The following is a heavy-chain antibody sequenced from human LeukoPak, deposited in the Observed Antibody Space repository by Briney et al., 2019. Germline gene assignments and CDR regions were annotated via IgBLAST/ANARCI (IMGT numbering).Heavy chain of an antibody. Sequence: ASVKVSCKASGYTFTSYGISWVRQAPGQGLEWMGWISVYNGNTNYAQKFQGRVTMTEDTSTDTAYMELSSLRSEDTAVYYCATDVGTMVRGVIINPFDYWGQGTLVTVSS. J-gene: IGHJ4*02. D-gene: IGHD3-10*01. V-gene: IGHV1-18*01. CDR1: GYTFTSYG. CDR3: ATDVGTMVRGVIINPFDY. CDR2: ISVYNGNT.